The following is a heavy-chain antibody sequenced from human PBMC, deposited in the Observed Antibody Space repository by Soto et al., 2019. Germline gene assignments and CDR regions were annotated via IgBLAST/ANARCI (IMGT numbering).Heavy chain of an antibody. D-gene: IGHD6-25*01. Sequence: EVQLLESGGGLVQPGGSLRLSCAASGFTFSSYAMSWVRQAPGKGLEWVSAISGSGGSTYYADSVKGRFTISRDNSKNSLYLQMNSLRAEDTAVYYCAKDQRPPAVTYYYYYYMDVWGKGTTVTVSS. CDR3: AKDQRPPAVTYYYYYYMDV. CDR2: ISGSGGST. V-gene: IGHV3-23*01. CDR1: GFTFSSYA. J-gene: IGHJ6*03.